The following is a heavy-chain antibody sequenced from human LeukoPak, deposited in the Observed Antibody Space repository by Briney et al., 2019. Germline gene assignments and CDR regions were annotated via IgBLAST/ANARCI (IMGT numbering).Heavy chain of an antibody. CDR1: GFTFSSYS. D-gene: IGHD3-10*02. CDR2: VSGSGGST. J-gene: IGHJ6*04. CDR3: AELGITMIGGV. Sequence: GGSLRLSCAASGFTFSSYSMNWVRQAPGKGLEWVSAVSGSGGSTYYADSVKGRFTISRDNSKNTLYLQMNSLRAEDTAVYYCAELGITMIGGVWGKGTTVTISS. V-gene: IGHV3-23*01.